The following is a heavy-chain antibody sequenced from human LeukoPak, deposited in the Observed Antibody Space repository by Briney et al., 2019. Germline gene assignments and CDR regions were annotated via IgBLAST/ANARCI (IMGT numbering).Heavy chain of an antibody. D-gene: IGHD7-27*01. CDR3: VRDSNWAFDY. Sequence: SQTLSLTCAISGDSVSSKSVSWNWIRQSPSRGLEYLGRTRYRSTWNTFYSSSVQGRVTINADTSRNQVSLRLNSVTPEDTALYYCVRDSNWAFDYWGQGTLVTVSS. CDR2: TRYRSTWNT. J-gene: IGHJ4*02. CDR1: GDSVSSKSVS. V-gene: IGHV6-1*01.